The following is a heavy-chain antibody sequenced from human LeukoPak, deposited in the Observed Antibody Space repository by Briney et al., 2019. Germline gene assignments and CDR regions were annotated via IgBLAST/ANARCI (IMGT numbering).Heavy chain of an antibody. V-gene: IGHV3-30*18. Sequence: GRSLRLSCAASGFAFSDYGMHWVRQAPGKGLEWVAVISYDGSNKYYADSVKGRFTISRDNSKNTGYLQMNSLRGDDTAVYYCAKSTGYSSGWFDHWGQGTLVTVSS. CDR1: GFAFSDYG. CDR2: ISYDGSNK. CDR3: AKSTGYSSGWFDH. D-gene: IGHD6-19*01. J-gene: IGHJ5*02.